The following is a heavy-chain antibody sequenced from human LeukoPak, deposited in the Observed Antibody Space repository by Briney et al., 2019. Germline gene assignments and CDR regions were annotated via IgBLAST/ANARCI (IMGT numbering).Heavy chain of an antibody. Sequence: GGSQRLSCAASGFTFDDYGMSWVRQAPGKGLEWVSGINWNGGSTGYADSVKGRFTISRDNAKNSLYLQMNSLRAEDTALYYCARARYYYDNSGFKADWFDPWGQGTLVTVSS. V-gene: IGHV3-20*04. J-gene: IGHJ5*02. CDR1: GFTFDDYG. D-gene: IGHD3-22*01. CDR3: ARARYYYDNSGFKADWFDP. CDR2: INWNGGST.